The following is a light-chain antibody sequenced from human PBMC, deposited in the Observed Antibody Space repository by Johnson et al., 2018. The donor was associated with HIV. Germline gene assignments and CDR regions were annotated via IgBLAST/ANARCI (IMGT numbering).Light chain of an antibody. CDR2: DNN. J-gene: IGLJ1*01. CDR1: SSNIGSNY. Sequence: QSVLTQPPSVSAAPGQKVTISCSGGSSNIGSNYVSWYQQLPGTAPKLLIYDNNKRPSGIPDRFSGSKSGTSATLGITGLQTGDEADYYCGTWDSSLSAFYVFGTGTEVTVL. V-gene: IGLV1-51*01. CDR3: GTWDSSLSAFYV.